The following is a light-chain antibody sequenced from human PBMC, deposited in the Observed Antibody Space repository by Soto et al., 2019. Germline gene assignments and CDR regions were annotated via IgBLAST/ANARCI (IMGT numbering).Light chain of an antibody. CDR2: GAS. CDR1: QNVANY. Sequence: ILLTQSPATLSLSPVERATLSCGSSQNVANYLDWYQQKPGQAPRLLIYGASTRATDIPARFSGSGSGTEFTLTISSLQSEDFAVYYCQQYSKWPLTLGGGTXVDIK. J-gene: IGKJ4*01. CDR3: QQYSKWPLT. V-gene: IGKV3-15*01.